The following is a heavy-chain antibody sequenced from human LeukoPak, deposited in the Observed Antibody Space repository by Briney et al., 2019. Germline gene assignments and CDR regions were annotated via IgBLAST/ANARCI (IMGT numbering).Heavy chain of an antibody. CDR1: GVTVSSNY. CDR3: ARDTLAVAGREY. Sequence: GGSLRLSCAASGVTVSSNYMTWVRQAPGKGLEWVSVIYSGGSTYYADSVKGRFTISRDNSKNTLYLQMNSLRGEDTAIYYCARDTLAVAGREYWGQGTLVTVSS. J-gene: IGHJ4*02. CDR2: IYSGGST. D-gene: IGHD6-19*01. V-gene: IGHV3-53*01.